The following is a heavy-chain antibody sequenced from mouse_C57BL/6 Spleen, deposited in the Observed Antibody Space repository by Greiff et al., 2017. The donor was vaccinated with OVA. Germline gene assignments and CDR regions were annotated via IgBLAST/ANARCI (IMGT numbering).Heavy chain of an antibody. CDR3: ARAPYDYDVRYYAMDY. CDR1: GFTFSDYG. CDR2: ISSGSSTI. J-gene: IGHJ4*01. Sequence: EVQVVESGGGLVKPGGSLKLSCAASGFTFSDYGMHWVRQAPEKGLEWVAYISSGSSTIYYADTVKGRFTISRDNAKNTLFLQMTSLRSEDTAMYYCARAPYDYDVRYYAMDYWGQGTSVTVSS. V-gene: IGHV5-17*01. D-gene: IGHD2-4*01.